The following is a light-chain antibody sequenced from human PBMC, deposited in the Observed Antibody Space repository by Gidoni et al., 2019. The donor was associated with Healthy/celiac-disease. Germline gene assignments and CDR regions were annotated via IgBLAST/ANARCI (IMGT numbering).Light chain of an antibody. CDR2: GAS. Sequence: EIVMTQSPATMSVSPGERATLSCRASQSVSSNFAWYQQKPGQAPRLLIYGASTTATGIPARCSGSGSGTEFTLTISSLQSEDFAVYYCQQYNNWPPQLTFXGXTKVXIK. CDR1: QSVSSN. V-gene: IGKV3-15*01. J-gene: IGKJ4*01. CDR3: QQYNNWPPQLT.